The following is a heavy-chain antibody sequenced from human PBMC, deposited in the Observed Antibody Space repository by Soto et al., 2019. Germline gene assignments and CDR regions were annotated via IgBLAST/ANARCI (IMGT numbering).Heavy chain of an antibody. CDR2: IHYSGST. J-gene: IGHJ4*02. CDR1: GGSFSGHY. D-gene: IGHD1-26*01. V-gene: IGHV4-34*01. CDR3: ARGGDDSKGGRS. Sequence: QVQLQQWGAGLLKPSETLSVTCTVFGGSFSGHYCSWTRQSPGKGLEWIGEIHYSGSTNYSPSLKSRVTMSLDTSKNQFSLKLSSVTAADTAIYYCARGGDDSKGGRSWGQGTLVTVSS.